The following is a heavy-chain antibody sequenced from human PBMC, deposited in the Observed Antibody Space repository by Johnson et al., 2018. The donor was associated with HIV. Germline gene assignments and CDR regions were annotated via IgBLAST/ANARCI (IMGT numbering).Heavy chain of an antibody. CDR3: ARGWDAFDC. D-gene: IGHD5-24*01. CDR2: ISWNSGSI. V-gene: IGHV3-9*01. CDR1: GFTFDDYA. Sequence: VQLVESGGGLVQPGRSLRLSCAASGFTFDDYALHWVRQAPGKGLEWVSGISWNSGSIGYADFVKGRFIISRDNAKNSLYLQMNSLRAEDTALYYCARGWDAFDCWGQGTMVTVSS. J-gene: IGHJ3*01.